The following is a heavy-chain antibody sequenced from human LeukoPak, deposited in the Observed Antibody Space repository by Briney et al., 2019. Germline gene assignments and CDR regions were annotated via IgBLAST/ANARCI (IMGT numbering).Heavy chain of an antibody. Sequence: PSETLSLTCTVSGGSISSGDYYWSWIRQPPGKGLEWIGYIYYSGSTNYNPSLKSRVTISVDTSKNQFSLKLSSVTAADTAVYYCARGSVVRARRRWYFDLWGRGTLVTVSS. CDR2: IYYSGST. CDR3: ARGSVVRARRRWYFDL. D-gene: IGHD2-21*01. CDR1: GGSISSGDYY. J-gene: IGHJ2*01. V-gene: IGHV4-30-4*01.